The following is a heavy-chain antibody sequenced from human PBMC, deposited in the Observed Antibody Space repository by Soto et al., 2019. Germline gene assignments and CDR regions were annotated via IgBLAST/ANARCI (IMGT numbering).Heavy chain of an antibody. CDR1: GFTFSSYA. J-gene: IGHJ4*02. Sequence: PGGSLRLSCAASGFTFSSYAMSWVRQAPGKGLEWVSAISGSGGSTYYADSVKGRFTISRDNSKNTLYLQMNSLRAEDTAVYYCAKAGITIFGVVRRRGAFDYWGQGTLVTVSS. D-gene: IGHD3-3*01. V-gene: IGHV3-23*01. CDR3: AKAGITIFGVVRRRGAFDY. CDR2: ISGSGGST.